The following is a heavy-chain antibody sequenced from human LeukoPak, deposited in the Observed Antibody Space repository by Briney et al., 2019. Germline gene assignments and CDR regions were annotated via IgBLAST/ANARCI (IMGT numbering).Heavy chain of an antibody. CDR2: ISYDGSNK. D-gene: IGHD3-10*01. CDR3: ARVPSMVRGVIDY. Sequence: GGSLRLSCAASGFTFSSYAMHWVRQAPGKGLEWAAVISYDGSNKYYADSVKGRFTISRDNSKNTLYLQMNSLRAEDTAVYYCARVPSMVRGVIDYWGQGTLVTVSS. V-gene: IGHV3-30-3*01. CDR1: GFTFSSYA. J-gene: IGHJ4*02.